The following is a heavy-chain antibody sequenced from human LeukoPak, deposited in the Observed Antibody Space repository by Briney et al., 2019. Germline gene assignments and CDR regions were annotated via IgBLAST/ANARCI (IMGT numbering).Heavy chain of an antibody. D-gene: IGHD3-10*01. CDR1: GGSFSGYY. V-gene: IGHV4-34*01. Sequence: SETLSHTCAVYGGSFSGYYWSWIRQPPGKGLEWIGEINHSGSTNYNPSLKSRVTISVDTSKNQFSLKLSSVTAADTAVYYCARGYYYGSGDNWGQGTLVTVSS. CDR2: INHSGST. J-gene: IGHJ4*02. CDR3: ARGYYYGSGDN.